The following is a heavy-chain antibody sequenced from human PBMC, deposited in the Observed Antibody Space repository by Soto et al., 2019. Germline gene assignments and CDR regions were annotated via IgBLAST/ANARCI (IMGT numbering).Heavy chain of an antibody. CDR2: TYYRSNWYN. D-gene: IGHD3-16*01. V-gene: IGHV6-1*01. Sequence: PSQTLSLTCAISGDSVSSNSAAWNWLRQSPSRGLEWLGRTYYRSNWYNDYAVSVKSRITINPDTSKNQFSLHLNSVTPEDTAVYYCAREMIIGFDPWGQGTLVTVSS. CDR3: AREMIIGFDP. CDR1: GDSVSSNSAA. J-gene: IGHJ5*02.